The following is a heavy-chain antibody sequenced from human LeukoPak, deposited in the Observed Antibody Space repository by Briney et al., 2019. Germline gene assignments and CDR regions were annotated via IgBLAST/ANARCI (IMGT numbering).Heavy chain of an antibody. V-gene: IGHV4-34*01. J-gene: IGHJ4*02. CDR1: GGSFSGYY. Sequence: PSETLSLTCAVYGGSFSGYYWSWIRQPPGKGLEWIGEINHSGSTNYNPSLESRVTISVDTSKNQFSLKLSSVTAADTAVYYCARLLRSSWYPSAYYFDYWGQGTLVTVSS. D-gene: IGHD6-13*01. CDR2: INHSGST. CDR3: ARLLRSSWYPSAYYFDY.